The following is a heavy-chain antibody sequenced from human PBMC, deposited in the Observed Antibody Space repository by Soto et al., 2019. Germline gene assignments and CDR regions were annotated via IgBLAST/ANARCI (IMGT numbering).Heavy chain of an antibody. J-gene: IGHJ4*02. CDR3: AKDERSGYRTVSYFFDY. V-gene: IGHV3-11*04. Sequence: GGSLRLSCAASGFIFSDFHMTWIRQAPGKGLELVAYISSRGDTIYYADSVRGRITISRDNDKDSLFLQMSSLRVEDTAMYYCAKDERSGYRTVSYFFDYWGQGALVTVSS. CDR1: GFIFSDFH. D-gene: IGHD3-3*01. CDR2: ISSRGDTI.